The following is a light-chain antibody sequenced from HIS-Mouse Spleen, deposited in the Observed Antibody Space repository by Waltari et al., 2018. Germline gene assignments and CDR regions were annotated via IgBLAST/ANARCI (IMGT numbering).Light chain of an antibody. Sequence: SYELTQPPSVSVSPGQTARITCSGDALPKQYAYWYQQKPGQAPVLVIYKDSERTSGIPGRCSCSSSGTTVTLTISGVQAEDEADYYCQSADSSGTLVVFGGGTKLTVL. V-gene: IGLV3-25*03. CDR2: KDS. J-gene: IGLJ2*01. CDR1: ALPKQY. CDR3: QSADSSGTLVV.